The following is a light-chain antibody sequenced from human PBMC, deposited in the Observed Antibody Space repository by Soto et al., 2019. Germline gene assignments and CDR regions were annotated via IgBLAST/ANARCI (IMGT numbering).Light chain of an antibody. CDR1: SSNIGNNA. Sequence: QSVLTQPPSVSGAPRQRVTISCSGSSSNIGNNAVNWYQQLPGKAPKLLIYYDDLLPSGVSDRFSGSKSGTSASLAISGLQSEDEPDYYCAAWDDSLNGVVFGGGTKLTVL. CDR3: AAWDDSLNGVV. J-gene: IGLJ2*01. V-gene: IGLV1-36*01. CDR2: YDD.